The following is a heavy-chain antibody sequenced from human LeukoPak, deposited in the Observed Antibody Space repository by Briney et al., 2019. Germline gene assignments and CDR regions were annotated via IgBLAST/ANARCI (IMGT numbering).Heavy chain of an antibody. CDR3: AKGGNFDY. J-gene: IGHJ4*02. D-gene: IGHD2-15*01. V-gene: IGHV3-23*01. CDR1: GFAFSSYA. CDR2: ISGSGSNT. Sequence: PGGSLRLSCAASGFAFSSYAMSWVRLAPGKGLEWVSAISGSGSNTYYTDSVKGRFTISRDNSRNTLYQQMSSLRAEDAAAYYCAKGGNFDYWGQGTLVTVSS.